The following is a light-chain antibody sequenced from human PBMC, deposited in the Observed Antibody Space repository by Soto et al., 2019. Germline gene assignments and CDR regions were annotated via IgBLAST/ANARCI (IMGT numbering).Light chain of an antibody. V-gene: IGLV2-14*01. CDR3: SSYTSSTRDWV. CDR2: DVS. J-gene: IGLJ3*02. CDR1: SSDVGGYNY. Sequence: QSVLTQPASVSGSPGQSITISCTGTSSDVGGYNYVSWYQQHPGKAPKLMIYDVSNRPSGVSNRFSGSKSGNTASLTISGLQAEDEADYYCSSYTSSTRDWVFGGGTKLTVL.